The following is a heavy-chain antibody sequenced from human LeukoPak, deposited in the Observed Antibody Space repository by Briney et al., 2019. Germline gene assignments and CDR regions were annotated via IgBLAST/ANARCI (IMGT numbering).Heavy chain of an antibody. J-gene: IGHJ3*02. V-gene: IGHV4-38-2*02. CDR1: GYSISSGYY. CDR3: AWPVAGTTNAFDI. Sequence: SETLSLTCTVSGYSISSGYYWGWIRQPPGKGLEWIGSIYYSGSTYYNPSLKSRVTISVDTSKNQFSLKLSSVTAADTAVYYCAWPVAGTTNAFDIWGQGTMVTVSS. CDR2: IYYSGST. D-gene: IGHD6-19*01.